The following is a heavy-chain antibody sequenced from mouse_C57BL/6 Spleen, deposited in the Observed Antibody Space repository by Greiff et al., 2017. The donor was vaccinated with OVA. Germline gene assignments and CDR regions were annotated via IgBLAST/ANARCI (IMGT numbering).Heavy chain of an antibody. D-gene: IGHD2-5*01. CDR3: ARGGAYYTKGDYFDY. Sequence: VQLQQPGAELVRPGSSVKLSCKASGYTFTSYWMDWVKQRPGQGLEWIGNIYPSDSETHYNQKFKDKATLTVDKSSSTAYMQLSSLTSEDSAVYYCARGGAYYTKGDYFDYWGQGTTLTVSS. V-gene: IGHV1-61*01. J-gene: IGHJ2*01. CDR1: GYTFTSYW. CDR2: IYPSDSET.